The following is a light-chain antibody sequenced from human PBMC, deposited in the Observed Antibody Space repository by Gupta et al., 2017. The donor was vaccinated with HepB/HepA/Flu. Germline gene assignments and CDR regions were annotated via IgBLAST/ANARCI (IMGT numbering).Light chain of an antibody. CDR1: QSLTHTF. V-gene: IGKV3-20*01. CDR3: QQYDTTPYT. Sequence: EIVLTQSPGTLSLSPGERATLSCRASQSLTHTFLAWYQQRPGQAPRLLIYDASNRATGIPDRISGSGSGTDFTLTINRLEPEDFAMYYCQQYDTTPYTVGQGTKIEIK. J-gene: IGKJ2*01. CDR2: DAS.